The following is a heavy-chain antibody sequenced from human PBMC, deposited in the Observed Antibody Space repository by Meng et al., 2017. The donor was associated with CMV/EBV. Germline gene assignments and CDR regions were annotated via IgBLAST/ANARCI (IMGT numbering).Heavy chain of an antibody. CDR1: YS. CDR3: ARTRTYCASTSCYTGGYYFDY. J-gene: IGHJ4*02. D-gene: IGHD2-2*02. Sequence: YSIHWVRQAPGQRLEWMGWINAVNGDTKSSQKFQSRLTITRDSSASTVYMELSSVRFEDTAVYYCARTRTYCASTSCYTGGYYFDYWGQGTLVTVSS. V-gene: IGHV1-3*01. CDR2: INAVNGDT.